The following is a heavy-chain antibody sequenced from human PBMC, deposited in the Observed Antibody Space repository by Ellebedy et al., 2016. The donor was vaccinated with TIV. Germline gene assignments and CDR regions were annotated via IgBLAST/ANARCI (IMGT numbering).Heavy chain of an antibody. J-gene: IGHJ4*02. D-gene: IGHD2-15*01. V-gene: IGHV1-69*13. Sequence: AASVKVSCKASGGTFSSYAISWVRQAPGQGLEWMGGIILLFGTANYAQKVQGRVTITADESTSTAYMELSSLRSEDTAVYYCARDGGGSYDYWGQGTLVTVSS. CDR2: IILLFGTA. CDR3: ARDGGGSYDY. CDR1: GGTFSSYA.